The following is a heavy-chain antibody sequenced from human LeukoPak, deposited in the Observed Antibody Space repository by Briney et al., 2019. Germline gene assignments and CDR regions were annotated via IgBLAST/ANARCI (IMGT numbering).Heavy chain of an antibody. CDR1: VFTFSSYD. J-gene: IGHJ4*02. D-gene: IGHD2-8*02. V-gene: IGHV3-23*01. Sequence: GWSLSLSCASSVFTFSSYDMSELRQAAGKGLDWVSGIRNYGGSTYYADSVKGRFTISRDNSKNTLYLQMNSLRAEDTAVYYCANPAPGVVYLYWGQGTLVTVSS. CDR3: ANPAPGVVYLY. CDR2: IRNYGGST.